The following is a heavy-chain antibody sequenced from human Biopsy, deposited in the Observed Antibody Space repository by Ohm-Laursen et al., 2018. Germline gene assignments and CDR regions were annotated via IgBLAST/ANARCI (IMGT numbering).Heavy chain of an antibody. CDR1: GGSISSYY. CDR2: LYTTGST. J-gene: IGHJ2*01. Sequence: SETLSLTCTVSGGSISSYYWNWIRQPAGGGLEYIGRLYTTGSTDYNPSLQSRVTISVDTSKNHFSLRLRSVTPADTAIYYCARDRGYYSDRTVPGYFDLWGRGTLVTVSS. D-gene: IGHD3-22*01. V-gene: IGHV4-4*07. CDR3: ARDRGYYSDRTVPGYFDL.